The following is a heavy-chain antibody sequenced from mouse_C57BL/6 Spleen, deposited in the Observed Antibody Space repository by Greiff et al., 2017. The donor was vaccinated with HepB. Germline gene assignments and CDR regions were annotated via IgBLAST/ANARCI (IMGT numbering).Heavy chain of an antibody. J-gene: IGHJ2*01. CDR1: GYTFTSYW. Sequence: QVQLQQSGAELVRPGSSVKLSCKASGYTFTSYWMHWVKQRPIQGLEWIGNIDPSDSETHYNQKFKDKATLTVDKSSSTAYMQLSSLTSEDSAVYYCARGKDYSNYGDYWGQGTTLTVSS. CDR3: ARGKDYSNYGDY. CDR2: IDPSDSET. D-gene: IGHD2-5*01. V-gene: IGHV1-52*01.